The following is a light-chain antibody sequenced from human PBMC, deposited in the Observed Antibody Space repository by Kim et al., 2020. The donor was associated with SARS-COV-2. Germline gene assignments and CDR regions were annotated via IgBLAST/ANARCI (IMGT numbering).Light chain of an antibody. V-gene: IGKV3D-20*01. Sequence: LAPGETATLSCGASQSVNSNYLAWYQQKPGLAPRLLIYDASSRATGIPDRFSGSGSGTDFTLTISRLEPEDFAVYYCQQYDSSPLTFGGGTKVDI. CDR3: QQYDSSPLT. J-gene: IGKJ4*01. CDR2: DAS. CDR1: QSVNSNY.